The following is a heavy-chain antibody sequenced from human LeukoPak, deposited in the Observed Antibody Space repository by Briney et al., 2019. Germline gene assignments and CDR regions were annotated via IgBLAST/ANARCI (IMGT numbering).Heavy chain of an antibody. CDR2: ISWNSGSI. V-gene: IGHV3-9*01. D-gene: IGHD3-10*01. Sequence: GGSLRLSCAASGFTFDDYAMHWVRQAPGKGLEWVSGISWNSGSIGYADSVKGRFTISRDNSRSTLYLQMNSLRPEDTAIYYCAREGYYGSGSPPSLYFDYWGQGTLVTVSS. J-gene: IGHJ4*02. CDR3: AREGYYGSGSPPSLYFDY. CDR1: GFTFDDYA.